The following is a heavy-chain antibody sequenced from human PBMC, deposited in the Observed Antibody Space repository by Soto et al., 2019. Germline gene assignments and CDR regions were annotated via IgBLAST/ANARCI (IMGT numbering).Heavy chain of an antibody. D-gene: IGHD6-19*01. CDR1: GFTFSSYG. CDR3: AREGNLVVAGTNDAFDI. Sequence: GGSLRLSCAASGFTFSSYGMHWVRQAPGKGLEWVAVIWYDGSNKYYADSVKGRFTISRDNSKNTLYLQMNSLRAEDTAVYYCAREGNLVVAGTNDAFDIWGQGTMVTVSS. J-gene: IGHJ3*02. V-gene: IGHV3-33*01. CDR2: IWYDGSNK.